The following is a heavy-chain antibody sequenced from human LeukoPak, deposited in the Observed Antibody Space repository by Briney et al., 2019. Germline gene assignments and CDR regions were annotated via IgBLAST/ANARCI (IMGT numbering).Heavy chain of an antibody. CDR1: GYTFTGYY. J-gene: IGHJ4*02. CDR3: ARDFKPSRIAAAGLGY. CDR2: INPNSGGT. Sequence: ASVKVSCKASGYTFTGYYMHWVRQAPGQGLEWMGWINPNSGGTNYAQKFQGRVTMTRDTSISTAYMELSRLRSDDTAVYYCARDFKPSRIAAAGLGYWGQGTLVTVSS. V-gene: IGHV1-2*02. D-gene: IGHD6-13*01.